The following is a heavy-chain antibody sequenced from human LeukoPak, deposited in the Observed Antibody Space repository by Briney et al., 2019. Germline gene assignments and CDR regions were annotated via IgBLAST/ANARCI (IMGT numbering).Heavy chain of an antibody. D-gene: IGHD2-2*01. Sequence: GGSLRLSCAASGFTFRNSYMSWVRQAPGKGLEWVAYMNHDGSDQSHVDSVRGRFTISRDNARNSLYLQMNSLRVEDTAVYYCARAAVYCSSSTCRTNFDSWGQGTLVTVSS. CDR2: MNHDGSDQ. CDR3: ARAAVYCSSSTCRTNFDS. V-gene: IGHV3-7*01. CDR1: GFTFRNSY. J-gene: IGHJ4*02.